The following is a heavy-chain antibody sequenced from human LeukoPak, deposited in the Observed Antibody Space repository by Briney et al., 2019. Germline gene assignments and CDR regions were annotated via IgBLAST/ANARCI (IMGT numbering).Heavy chain of an antibody. CDR1: GFIFSTYA. V-gene: IGHV3-30-3*01. Sequence: GGSLRLSCATSGFIFSTYAMHWVRQAPGKGLEWVAVISYDGSNKYYADSVKGRFTISRDNSKNTLYLQMNSLRAEDTAVYYCARDSGRTSSLDYWGQGTLVTVSS. D-gene: IGHD2-15*01. CDR3: ARDSGRTSSLDY. J-gene: IGHJ4*02. CDR2: ISYDGSNK.